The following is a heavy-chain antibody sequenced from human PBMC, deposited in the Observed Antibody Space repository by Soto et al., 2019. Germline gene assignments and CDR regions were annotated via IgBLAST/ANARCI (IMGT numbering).Heavy chain of an antibody. V-gene: IGHV4-4*07. CDR1: GASIRSYH. CDR2: MQHTGNT. CDR3: AKDVSSRRWFDP. Sequence: QVQLQESGPGLVKPSETLSLTCAVSGASIRSYHWSWIRQPAGKGLEWIGRMQHTGNTNYNPSLKSRVTMSVDTSKNQISLKMTSVTAADTAVYFRAKDVSSRRWFDPWGQGILVIVSS. J-gene: IGHJ5*02. D-gene: IGHD3-16*01.